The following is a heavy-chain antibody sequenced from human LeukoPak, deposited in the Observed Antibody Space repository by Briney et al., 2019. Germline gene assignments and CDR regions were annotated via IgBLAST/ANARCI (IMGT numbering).Heavy chain of an antibody. CDR2: INPNSGGT. Sequence: GAAVKVSCKASGYTFTGYYIHWVRQAPGQGLEWMGWINPNSGGTNYAQKFQGRVTMTRDTSISTAYMELSRLRSDDTAVYYCARDRATDAFDIWGQGTMVTVSS. V-gene: IGHV1-2*02. J-gene: IGHJ3*02. CDR3: ARDRATDAFDI. CDR1: GYTFTGYY.